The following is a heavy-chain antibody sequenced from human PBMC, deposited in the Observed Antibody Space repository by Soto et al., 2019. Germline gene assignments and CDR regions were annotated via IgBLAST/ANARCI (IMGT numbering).Heavy chain of an antibody. J-gene: IGHJ4*02. CDR3: AKERGDIVLMVYAIRGGFDY. Sequence: EVQLLESGGGLVQPGGSLRLSCAASGFTFSSYAMSWVRQAPGQGLEWVSAISGSGGSTYYADSVKGRFTISRDNSKNTLYRQRNSLRAEDTAVYYGAKERGDIVLMVYAIRGGFDYWGQGTPGTGSS. V-gene: IGHV3-23*01. CDR1: GFTFSSYA. D-gene: IGHD2-8*01. CDR2: ISGSGGST.